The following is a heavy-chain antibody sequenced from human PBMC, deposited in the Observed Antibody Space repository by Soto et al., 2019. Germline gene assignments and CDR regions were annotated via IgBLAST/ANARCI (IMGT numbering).Heavy chain of an antibody. Sequence: PGESLKISWKGSGYSFTSYWISWVRQMPGKGLEWMCRIDPSDSYTNYSPSFQGHVTISADKSISTAYLQLSSLKASDTAMYYCARHFTIFGVVTPNWFDPWGQGTLVTVSS. V-gene: IGHV5-10-1*01. D-gene: IGHD3-3*01. CDR2: IDPSDSYT. CDR1: GYSFTSYW. CDR3: ARHFTIFGVVTPNWFDP. J-gene: IGHJ5*02.